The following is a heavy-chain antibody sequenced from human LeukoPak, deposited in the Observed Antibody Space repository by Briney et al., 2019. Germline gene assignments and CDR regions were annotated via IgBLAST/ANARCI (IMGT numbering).Heavy chain of an antibody. J-gene: IGHJ1*01. CDR1: GYSFTSYW. V-gene: IGHV5-51*01. CDR2: IYPGDSDT. Sequence: PGESLRISCKGSGYSFTSYWIGWVRQMPGKGLEWMGIIYPGDSDTRYSPSFQGQVTISADKSISTAYLQWSSLKASDTAMYYCARQGWSSDEYFQHWGQGTLVTVSS. CDR3: ARQGWSSDEYFQH. D-gene: IGHD2-15*01.